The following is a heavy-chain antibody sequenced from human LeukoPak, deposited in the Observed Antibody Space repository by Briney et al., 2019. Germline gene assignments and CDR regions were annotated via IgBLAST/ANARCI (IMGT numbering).Heavy chain of an antibody. CDR1: GFTFSSYA. D-gene: IGHD3-3*01. Sequence: GGSLRLSCAASGFTFSSYAMHWVRQAPGKGLEWVAVISYDGSNKYYADSVKGRFTISRDNSKNTLYLQMNSLRAEGTAVYYCARGSVRFLEWFLDYWGQGTLVTVSS. V-gene: IGHV3-30-3*01. CDR3: ARGSVRFLEWFLDY. CDR2: ISYDGSNK. J-gene: IGHJ4*02.